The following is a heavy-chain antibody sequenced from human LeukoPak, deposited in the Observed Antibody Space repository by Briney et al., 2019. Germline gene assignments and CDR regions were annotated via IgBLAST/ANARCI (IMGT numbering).Heavy chain of an antibody. CDR1: GYTFTGYY. D-gene: IGHD3-9*01. CDR3: ARDTLLYYDILTGHFDY. CDR2: INPNSGGT. Sequence: ASVKVSCKASGYTFTGYYMHWVRQAPGQGLEWMGWINPNSGGTNYAQKFQGRVTMTRDTSISTAYMELSRLRSDDTAVYYCARDTLLYYDILTGHFDYWGQGTLVTVSS. J-gene: IGHJ4*02. V-gene: IGHV1-2*02.